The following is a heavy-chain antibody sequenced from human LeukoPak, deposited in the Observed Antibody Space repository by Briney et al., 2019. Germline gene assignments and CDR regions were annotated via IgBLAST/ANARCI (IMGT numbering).Heavy chain of an antibody. J-gene: IGHJ4*02. D-gene: IGHD6-19*01. V-gene: IGHV1-46*01. CDR1: GYTFSSHY. CDR3: ARVQAVAGTSLEFDY. Sequence: ASVKVSCKASGYTFSSHYMHWVRQAPGQGLEWMGIINPNGGSTNYAQKFQGRVTMTRDTSTSTVYMELSSLRSEDTAVYYCARVQAVAGTSLEFDYWGQGTLVTVSS. CDR2: INPNGGST.